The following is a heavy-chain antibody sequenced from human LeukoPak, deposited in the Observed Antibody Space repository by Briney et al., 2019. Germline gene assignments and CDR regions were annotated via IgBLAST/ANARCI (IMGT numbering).Heavy chain of an antibody. V-gene: IGHV4-34*01. D-gene: IGHD2-8*01. Sequence: SETLSLTCAVYGGSFSGYYWSWIRQPPGKGLEWIGEINHNGSTNYNPSLKSRVTISVDTSKNQFSLKLSSVTAADTAVYYCARLGSMVFDYWGQGTLVTVSS. CDR3: ARLGSMVFDY. CDR1: GGSFSGYY. CDR2: INHNGST. J-gene: IGHJ4*02.